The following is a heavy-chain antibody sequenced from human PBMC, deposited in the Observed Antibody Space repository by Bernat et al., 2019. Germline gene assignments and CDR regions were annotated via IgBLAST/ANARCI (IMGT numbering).Heavy chain of an antibody. Sequence: EVQLLESGGGLVQPGGSLRLSCAASGFTFSSYAMSWVRQAPGKGLEWVSAISGSGGSTYYADSVKGRFTISRDNSKNTLYLQMNSLRAEDTAVYYCAKSVPAVVPAAMGNYYYNGMDVWGQGTTVTVSS. CDR2: ISGSGGST. V-gene: IGHV3-23*01. CDR3: AKSVPAVVPAAMGNYYYNGMDV. D-gene: IGHD2-2*01. J-gene: IGHJ6*02. CDR1: GFTFSSYA.